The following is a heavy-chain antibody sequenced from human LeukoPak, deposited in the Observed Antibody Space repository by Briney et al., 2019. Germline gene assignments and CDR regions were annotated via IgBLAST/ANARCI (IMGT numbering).Heavy chain of an antibody. V-gene: IGHV3-21*01. Sequence: GGSLRLSCAASGFTFSDYNMNWVRQAPGQGLKWVSSISSTSIYIYYADSLKGRFTISRDNPRNSLYLQMNSLRAEDTAVYYCARLNYYDSSGYYPDYWGQGTLVTVSS. D-gene: IGHD3-22*01. CDR2: ISSTSIYI. CDR1: GFTFSDYN. J-gene: IGHJ4*02. CDR3: ARLNYYDSSGYYPDY.